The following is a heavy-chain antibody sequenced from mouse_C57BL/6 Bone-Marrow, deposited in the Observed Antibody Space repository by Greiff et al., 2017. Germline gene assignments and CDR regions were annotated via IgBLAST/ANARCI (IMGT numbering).Heavy chain of an antibody. Sequence: QVQLQQPGTELVKPGASVKLSCKASGYTFTSYWMHWVKQRPGQGLEWIGNINPSNGGTNYNEKFKSKATLTVDKSSSTAYMQLSSLTSEDSAVYYWARTPYYYGSSPYAMDYWGQGTSVTVSS. CDR3: ARTPYYYGSSPYAMDY. D-gene: IGHD1-1*01. CDR1: GYTFTSYW. J-gene: IGHJ4*01. V-gene: IGHV1-53*01. CDR2: INPSNGGT.